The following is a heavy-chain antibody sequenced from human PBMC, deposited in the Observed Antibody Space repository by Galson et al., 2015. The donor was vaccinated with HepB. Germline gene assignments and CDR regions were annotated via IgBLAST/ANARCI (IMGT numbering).Heavy chain of an antibody. J-gene: IGHJ4*02. CDR1: GGTFSSYT. CDR2: IIPILGIA. V-gene: IGHV1-69*02. CDR3: ARGPLGQDIVVVPAAHMYFDY. Sequence: SVKVSCKASGGTFSSYTISWVRQAPGQGLEWMGRIIPILGIANYAQKFQGRVTITADKSTSTAYMELSSLRSEDTAVYYCARGPLGQDIVVVPAAHMYFDYWGQGTLVTVSS. D-gene: IGHD2-2*01.